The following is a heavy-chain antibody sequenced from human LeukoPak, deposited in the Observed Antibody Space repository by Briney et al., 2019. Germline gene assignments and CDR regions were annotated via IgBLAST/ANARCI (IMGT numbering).Heavy chain of an antibody. V-gene: IGHV4-59*13. CDR2: IYYSGST. D-gene: IGHD3-3*01. J-gene: IGHJ4*02. CDR3: ARGGHDFWSGYYGVGFDY. CDR1: GGSISSYY. Sequence: SETLSLTCTVSGGSISSYYWSGIRQPPGRGLEWSGYIYYSGSTNYNPSLKSRVTISVDTSKNQFSLKLSSVTAADTAVYYCARGGHDFWSGYYGVGFDYWGQGTLVTVSS.